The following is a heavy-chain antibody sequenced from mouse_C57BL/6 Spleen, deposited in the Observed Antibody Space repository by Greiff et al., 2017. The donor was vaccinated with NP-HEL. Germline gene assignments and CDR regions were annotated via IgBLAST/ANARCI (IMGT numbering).Heavy chain of an antibody. CDR1: GYTFTDYN. Sequence: EVQLQQSGPELVKPGASVKIPCKASGYTFTDYNMDWVKQSHGKSLEWIGDINPNNGGTIYNQKFKGKATLTVDKSSSTAYMELRSLTSEDTAVYYCARGEITTVVENWYFDVWGTGTTVTVSS. J-gene: IGHJ1*03. CDR2: INPNNGGT. CDR3: ARGEITTVVENWYFDV. V-gene: IGHV1-18*01. D-gene: IGHD1-1*01.